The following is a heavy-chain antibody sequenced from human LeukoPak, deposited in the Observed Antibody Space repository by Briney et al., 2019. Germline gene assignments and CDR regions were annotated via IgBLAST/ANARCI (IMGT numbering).Heavy chain of an antibody. Sequence: SETLSLTCAVYAESFSDYYWSWIRQPPGKGLEWIGEINHSGSTNYNPSLKARVTISVDTSKNQFSLKLSSVTAADTAVYYCARGHDFWSGYCLDYWGQGTLVTVSS. CDR2: INHSGST. V-gene: IGHV4-34*01. CDR3: ARGHDFWSGYCLDY. CDR1: AESFSDYY. J-gene: IGHJ4*02. D-gene: IGHD3-3*01.